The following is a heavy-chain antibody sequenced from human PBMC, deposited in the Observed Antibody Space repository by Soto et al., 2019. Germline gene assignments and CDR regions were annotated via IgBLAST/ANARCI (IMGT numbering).Heavy chain of an antibody. CDR3: ARAGYYYDSSGHPFDP. CDR1: GYTFTSYA. V-gene: IGHV1-3*01. D-gene: IGHD3-22*01. CDR2: INAGNGNT. J-gene: IGHJ5*02. Sequence: ASVKVSCKASGYTFTSYAMHWVRQAPGQRLEWMGWINAGNGNTKYSQKFQGRVTITRDTSASTAYMELSSLRSEDTAVYYCARAGYYYDSSGHPFDPWGQGTLVTVSS.